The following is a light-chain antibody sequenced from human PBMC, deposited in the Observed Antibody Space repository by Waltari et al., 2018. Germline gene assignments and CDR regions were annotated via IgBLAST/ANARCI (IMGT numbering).Light chain of an antibody. Sequence: EIVMTQSPATLSVSPGERATLSCRARQSVDSNLAWYQQKPGQAPRLLIFGASTRATGIPARFSGRGSGTEFTLTISSLQSEDFAVYYCQQYNNWLTWSFGQGTKVEIK. V-gene: IGKV3-15*01. J-gene: IGKJ1*01. CDR3: QQYNNWLTWS. CDR1: QSVDSN. CDR2: GAS.